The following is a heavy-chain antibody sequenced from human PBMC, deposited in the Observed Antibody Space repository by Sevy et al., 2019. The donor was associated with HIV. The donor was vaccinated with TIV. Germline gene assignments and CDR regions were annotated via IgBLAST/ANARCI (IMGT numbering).Heavy chain of an antibody. D-gene: IGHD2-21*01. V-gene: IGHV3-11*01. CDR1: GFTLSDYY. J-gene: IGHJ6*02. CDR3: ARDHVKDGEGGDYYYHAMDV. Sequence: GGSLRLSCAASGFTLSDYYMSWIRQAPGKGLQWIAYIDGNGDTIDYADSLKGRVTISRDNAKNSVYLQMNTLRAEDTAVYYCARDHVKDGEGGDYYYHAMDVWGRGTTVTVS. CDR2: IDGNGDTI.